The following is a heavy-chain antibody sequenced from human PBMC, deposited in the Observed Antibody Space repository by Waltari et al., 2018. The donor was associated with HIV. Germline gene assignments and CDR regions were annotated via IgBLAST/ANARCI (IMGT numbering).Heavy chain of an antibody. V-gene: IGHV4-59*01. Sequence: QVQLQESGPGLVKPSETLSLTCTVSGGSISSYYWSWIRQPPGKGLEWIGYIYYSGSTNYNPSLKSRVTISVDTSKNQFSLKLSSVTAADTAVYYCARSTIRGMIASWGQGTLVTVSS. CDR3: ARSTIRGMIAS. CDR2: IYYSGST. CDR1: GGSISSYY. J-gene: IGHJ4*02. D-gene: IGHD3-22*01.